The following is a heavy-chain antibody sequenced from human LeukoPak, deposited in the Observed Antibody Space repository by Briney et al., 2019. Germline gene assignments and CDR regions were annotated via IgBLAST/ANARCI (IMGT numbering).Heavy chain of an antibody. J-gene: IGHJ5*02. D-gene: IGHD3-9*01. Sequence: PGGSLRLSCAASGFTFSSYGMHWVRQAPGKGLEWVAVISYGGSNKYYADSVKGRFTISRDNARNSLYLQMNSLGAEDTAVYYCARDQYYDILAGAGGPFDPWGQGTLVTVSS. V-gene: IGHV3-30*03. CDR3: ARDQYYDILAGAGGPFDP. CDR1: GFTFSSYG. CDR2: ISYGGSNK.